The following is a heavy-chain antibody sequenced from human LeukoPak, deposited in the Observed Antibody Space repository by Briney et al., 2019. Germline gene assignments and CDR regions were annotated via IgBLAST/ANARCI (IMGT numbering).Heavy chain of an antibody. V-gene: IGHV3-21*01. J-gene: IGHJ4*02. CDR3: ARDSPVAGTFDY. Sequence: GGSLRLSCEASGFTFSSYWMSWVRQAPGKGLEWVSSISSSSGYIYYADSVKGRFTISRDNAKNSLYLQMNSLRAEDTAVYYCARDSPVAGTFDYWGQGTLVTVSS. D-gene: IGHD6-19*01. CDR1: GFTFSSYW. CDR2: ISSSSGYI.